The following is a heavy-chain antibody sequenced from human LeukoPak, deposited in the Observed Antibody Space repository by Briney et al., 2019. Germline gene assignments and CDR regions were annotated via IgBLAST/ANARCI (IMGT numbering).Heavy chain of an antibody. CDR1: GYTFTSYG. V-gene: IGHV1-18*01. J-gene: IGHJ6*02. CDR2: ISAYNGNT. Sequence: VASVKVSCKASGYTFTSYGISWVRQAPGQGLEWMGWISAYNGNTNYAQKLQGRVTMTTDTSTSTAYMELRSLRPDDTAVYYCARDEPKNPIYYYYGMDVWGQGTTVTVSS. CDR3: ARDEPKNPIYYYYGMDV. D-gene: IGHD1-14*01.